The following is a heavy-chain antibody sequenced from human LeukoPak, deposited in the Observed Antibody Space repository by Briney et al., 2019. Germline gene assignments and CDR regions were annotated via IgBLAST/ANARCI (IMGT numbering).Heavy chain of an antibody. CDR3: ARDTYNWNYGYDY. J-gene: IGHJ4*02. Sequence: GGSLRLYCSAYGFPFRSYSMNWVRPAPGKGREWVSSISTTSTYVYYVDSVKGRFTISRDNAKNSLYLQMNRLRAEDTAVYSCARDTYNWNYGYDYWGEGTLVTVSS. D-gene: IGHD1-7*01. V-gene: IGHV3-21*01. CDR2: ISTTSTYV. CDR1: GFPFRSYS.